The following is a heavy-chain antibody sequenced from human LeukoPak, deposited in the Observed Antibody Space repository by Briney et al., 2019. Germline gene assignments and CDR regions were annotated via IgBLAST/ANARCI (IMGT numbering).Heavy chain of an antibody. V-gene: IGHV4-59*01. Sequence: PSETLSLTCTVSGASISRYYWSWIRQPPGKGLEYIGNVYNSGTTSYNPSLKSRVTISVDTSKNQFSLKLTSVTAADKAVYYCAQTTGWPGFDYWGQGTLVTVSS. CDR2: VYNSGTT. D-gene: IGHD6-19*01. CDR3: AQTTGWPGFDY. CDR1: GASISRYY. J-gene: IGHJ4*02.